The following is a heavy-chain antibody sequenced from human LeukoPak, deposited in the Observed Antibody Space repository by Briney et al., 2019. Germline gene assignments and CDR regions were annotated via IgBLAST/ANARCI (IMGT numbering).Heavy chain of an antibody. V-gene: IGHV4-31*03. D-gene: IGHD6-13*01. CDR1: GGSISSGGYY. CDR3: ARATYSSSWSFDY. J-gene: IGHJ4*02. CDR2: IYYSGST. Sequence: PSETLSLTCTVSGGSISSGGYYWSWLRQHPGKGLEWIGYIYYSGSTYYNPSLKSRVTISVDTSKNQFSLKLSSVTAADTAVYYCARATYSSSWSFDYWGQGTLVTVSS.